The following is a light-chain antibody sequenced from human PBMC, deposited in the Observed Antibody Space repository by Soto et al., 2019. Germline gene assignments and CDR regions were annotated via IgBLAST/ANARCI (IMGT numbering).Light chain of an antibody. CDR3: QQYTNWPLNT. J-gene: IGKJ5*01. CDR2: DAS. CDR1: QGISSW. V-gene: IGKV1-12*01. Sequence: DIQMTQSPSSVSASVGDRVTITCRVSQGISSWLAWYQQKPGKAPKLLIYDASSLESGVPQRFSGSGSGTAFTLTINSLQPEDFALYTCQQYTNWPLNTFGQGTRLEI.